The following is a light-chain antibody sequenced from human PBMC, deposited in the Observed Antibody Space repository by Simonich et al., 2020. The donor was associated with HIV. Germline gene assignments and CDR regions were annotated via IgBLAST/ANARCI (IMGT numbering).Light chain of an antibody. CDR2: LGS. CDR1: QSLLNSIGYNY. CDR3: MQALQTRT. Sequence: DIVLTQSPLSLPVTPGEPASISCRSSQSLLNSIGYNYLDWYLQKPGQSPQLLIYLGSNRASGVPDRFSGSGSGTDFTLKISRVEAEDVGVYYCMQALQTRTFGQGTRLDIK. V-gene: IGKV2-28*01. J-gene: IGKJ5*01.